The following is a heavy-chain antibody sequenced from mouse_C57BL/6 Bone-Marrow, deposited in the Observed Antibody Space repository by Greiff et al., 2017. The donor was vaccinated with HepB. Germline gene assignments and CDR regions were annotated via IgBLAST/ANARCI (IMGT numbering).Heavy chain of an antibody. CDR3: ARQRWLLRDYAMDY. D-gene: IGHD2-3*01. J-gene: IGHJ4*01. CDR1: GFSLTSYG. CDR2: IWSDGST. Sequence: QVQLQQSGPGLVAPSQSLSITCTVSGFSLTSYGVHWVRQPPGKGLEWLVVIWSDGSTTYNSAINSRLSISKDNTKSHVFLKMNSLQTDDTAMYYCARQRWLLRDYAMDYWGQGTSVTVSS. V-gene: IGHV2-6-1*01.